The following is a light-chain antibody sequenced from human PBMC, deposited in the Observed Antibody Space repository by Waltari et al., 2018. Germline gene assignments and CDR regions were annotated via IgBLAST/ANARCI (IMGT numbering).Light chain of an antibody. Sequence: DIQMTQSPSSLSASVGDRVTITCRASQSISNSLSWYQQKPGKAPKLLSYTASSLQSGVPSRFSGSGSVTDFTLIISSLQPEDFATYYCQQTYSTPFFGPGTKVEVK. V-gene: IGKV1-39*01. CDR1: QSISNS. CDR2: TAS. CDR3: QQTYSTPF. J-gene: IGKJ3*01.